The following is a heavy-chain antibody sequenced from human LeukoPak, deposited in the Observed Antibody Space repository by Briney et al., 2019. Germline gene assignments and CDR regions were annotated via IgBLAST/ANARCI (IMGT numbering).Heavy chain of an antibody. CDR1: GFTFSSHG. D-gene: IGHD2-2*01. CDR2: IRYDGSNK. CDR3: ATNCSSTNCYLPVAFDI. Sequence: GGSLRLSCAASGFTFSSHGMHWVRQAPGKGLEWVAFIRYDGSNKYYADSVKGRFTISRDNSKNTLYLQMNSLRAEDTAVYYCATNCSSTNCYLPVAFDIWGQGTMVTVSS. V-gene: IGHV3-30*02. J-gene: IGHJ3*02.